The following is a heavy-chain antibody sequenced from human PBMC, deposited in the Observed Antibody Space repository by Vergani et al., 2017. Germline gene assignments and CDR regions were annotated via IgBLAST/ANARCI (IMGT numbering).Heavy chain of an antibody. CDR1: CGSFNSGSYY. Sequence: QVQLHESGPGLVKPSQTLSLTCTVSCGSFNSGSYYWSWLRQPAGNRLEWIGRIHTNGVIHYNPSLNSRATISVDTSRNQISLKLTSVTATDTAIYFCARGNTYVDFDIWGQGTMITVSS. CDR3: ARGNTYVDFDI. V-gene: IGHV4-61*02. CDR2: IHTNGVI. D-gene: IGHD2-2*02. J-gene: IGHJ3*02.